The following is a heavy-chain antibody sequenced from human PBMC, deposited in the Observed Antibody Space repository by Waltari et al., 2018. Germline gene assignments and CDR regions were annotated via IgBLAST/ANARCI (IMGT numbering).Heavy chain of an antibody. Sequence: EVQLLESGGGLVQPGGSLRLSCAASGFTFRTSTMSWLRQAPGKEPEWVSAIRGSGTNTIYTDSVKGRFTISRDNSKNTLYLQMNSLKAEDTALYYCAKDGGGFEYWGQGTLVTVSS. V-gene: IGHV3-23*01. D-gene: IGHD3-16*01. J-gene: IGHJ4*02. CDR2: IRGSGTNT. CDR1: GFTFRTST. CDR3: AKDGGGFEY.